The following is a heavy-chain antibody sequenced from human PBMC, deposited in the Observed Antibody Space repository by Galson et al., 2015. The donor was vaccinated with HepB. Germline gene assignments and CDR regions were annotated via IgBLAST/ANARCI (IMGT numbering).Heavy chain of an antibody. CDR1: GDSISNDRW. CDR2: IYYGGRT. CDR3: ARGLSARQWLLSYWYFDL. J-gene: IGHJ2*01. D-gene: IGHD5-24*01. Sequence: SETLSLTCAVSGDSISNDRWWSWVRQPPGEGLEWIGSIYYGGRTYFSPSLQSRVAMSVDTSKNQLSLKLSSVTAADTAVYYCARGLSARQWLLSYWYFDLWGRGALVTVSS. V-gene: IGHV4-4*02.